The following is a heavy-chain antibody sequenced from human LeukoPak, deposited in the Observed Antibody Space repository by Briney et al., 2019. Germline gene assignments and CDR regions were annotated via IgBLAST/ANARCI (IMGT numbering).Heavy chain of an antibody. V-gene: IGHV4-31*03. J-gene: IGHJ4*02. CDR3: ARGRIWSGYSTTVYFDY. CDR1: GGSISSGGYY. CDR2: IYYSGST. Sequence: PSETLSLTCTVSGGSISSGGYYWSWIRQHPGKGLEWIGYIYYSGSTYYNPSLKSRVTISVDTSKNQLSLKLSSVTAADTAVYYCARGRIWSGYSTTVYFDYWGQGTLVTVSS. D-gene: IGHD3-3*01.